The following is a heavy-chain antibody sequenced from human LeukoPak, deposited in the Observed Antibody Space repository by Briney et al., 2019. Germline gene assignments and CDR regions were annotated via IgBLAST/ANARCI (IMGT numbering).Heavy chain of an antibody. CDR1: GFTFSSYA. CDR2: ISNDGSNT. Sequence: PGGSLRLSCAASGFTFSSYAMHWVRQAPGKGLKWVAVISNDGSNTYYVDSVKGRFTISRDNSKNTLYLQMNSLGAEDTAVYYCANILGGHSSGRPVDYWGQGTLVTVSS. J-gene: IGHJ4*02. CDR3: ANILGGHSSGRPVDY. D-gene: IGHD6-19*01. V-gene: IGHV3-30*18.